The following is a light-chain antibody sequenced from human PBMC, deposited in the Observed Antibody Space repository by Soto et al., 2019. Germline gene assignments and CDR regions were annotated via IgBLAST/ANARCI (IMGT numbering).Light chain of an antibody. CDR3: QQYGSSRWT. V-gene: IGKV3-20*01. CDR1: QSVSSSY. J-gene: IGKJ1*01. Sequence: EIVLTPSPGTLSLSPGERATLSCRASQSVSSSYLAWYQQKPGQAPRLLIYGASSRATGIPDRFSGSGSGTDFTLTISRLEPEDFAVYYCQQYGSSRWTFGQGT. CDR2: GAS.